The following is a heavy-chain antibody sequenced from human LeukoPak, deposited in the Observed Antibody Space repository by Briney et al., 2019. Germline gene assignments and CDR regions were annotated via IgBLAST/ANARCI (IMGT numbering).Heavy chain of an antibody. CDR2: ISAYNGNT. CDR1: GYTFKNYG. V-gene: IGHV1-18*01. CDR3: ARDRITIFGVVAPDDAFDV. Sequence: ASVKVSCTVTGYTFKNYGISWVRQAPGQGLEWMGWISAYNGNTKNAQKFQGRVTMTTDTATSTAYMELMSLRSDDTAVYFCARDRITIFGVVAPDDAFDVWGQGTMVTVSS. D-gene: IGHD3-3*01. J-gene: IGHJ3*01.